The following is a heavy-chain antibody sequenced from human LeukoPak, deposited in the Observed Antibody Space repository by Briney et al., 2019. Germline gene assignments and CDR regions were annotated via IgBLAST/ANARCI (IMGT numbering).Heavy chain of an antibody. CDR2: IRSKAYGGTT. J-gene: IGHJ4*02. CDR3: TRGDYYDRGYFDY. CDR1: GFTFGDYA. Sequence: PGGSLRLSCTASGFTFGDYAMSWFRQAPGKGLEWVGFIRSKAYGGTTEYAESVKGRFTISRDDSKSIAYLQMNSLKTEDTAVYYCTRGDYYDRGYFDYWGQGTLVTVSS. V-gene: IGHV3-49*03. D-gene: IGHD3-22*01.